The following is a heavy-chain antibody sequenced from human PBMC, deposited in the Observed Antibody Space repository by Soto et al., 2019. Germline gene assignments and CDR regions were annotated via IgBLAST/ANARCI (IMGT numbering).Heavy chain of an antibody. J-gene: IGHJ4*02. D-gene: IGHD2-21*02. CDR3: ARGSGGDLYYFDY. CDR1: GFTFISYG. V-gene: IGHV3-33*01. CDR2: IWYDGSNK. Sequence: AWGSLRLSCAASGFTFISYGIHFFRHSPFKGLEWVAVIWYDGSNKYYADSVKGRFTISRDNSKNTLYLQMNSLRAEDTAVYYCARGSGGDLYYFDYWGQGTLVTVSS.